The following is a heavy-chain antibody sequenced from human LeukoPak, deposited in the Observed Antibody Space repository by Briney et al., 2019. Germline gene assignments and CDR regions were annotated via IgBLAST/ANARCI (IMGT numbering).Heavy chain of an antibody. J-gene: IGHJ4*02. CDR2: IIPIFGTA. CDR3: ARDYCSRTSCPRPYFDY. CDR1: GGTFSSYA. V-gene: IGHV1-69*13. D-gene: IGHD2-2*01. Sequence: SVKVSCKASGGTFSSYAISWVRQAPGQGLEWMGWIIPIFGTANYAQKFQGRVTITADESTSTAYMELSSLRSEDTAVYYCARDYCSRTSCPRPYFDYWGQGTLVTVSS.